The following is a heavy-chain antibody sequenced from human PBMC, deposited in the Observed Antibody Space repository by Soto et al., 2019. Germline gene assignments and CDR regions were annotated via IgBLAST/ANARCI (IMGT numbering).Heavy chain of an antibody. J-gene: IGHJ6*02. D-gene: IGHD2-2*01. CDR2: ISGGGSYI. V-gene: IGHV3-21*06. CDR3: ARDSDCHSTSCFFPPHV. CDR1: GFTFSDEN. Sequence: GSLRLSCSASGFTFSDENMSWVRQVPGKGLEWVSGISGGGSYIFYADSVQGRFSISRDNPKNSLFLEMNSLRVEDTAVYYCARDSDCHSTSCFFPPHVWGQGXTVTVYS.